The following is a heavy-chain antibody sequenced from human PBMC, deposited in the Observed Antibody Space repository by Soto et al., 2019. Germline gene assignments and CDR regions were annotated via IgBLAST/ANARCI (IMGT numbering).Heavy chain of an antibody. D-gene: IGHD2-21*01. CDR1: GFTFSSYA. Sequence: PGGSLRLSCAASGFTFSSYAMHWVRQAPGKGLEWVAVISYDGSNKYYADSVKGRFTISRDNSKNTLYLQMNSLRAEDTAVYYCARGYSKYPLFWGQGTLVTVSS. J-gene: IGHJ4*02. V-gene: IGHV3-30-3*01. CDR2: ISYDGSNK. CDR3: ARGYSKYPLF.